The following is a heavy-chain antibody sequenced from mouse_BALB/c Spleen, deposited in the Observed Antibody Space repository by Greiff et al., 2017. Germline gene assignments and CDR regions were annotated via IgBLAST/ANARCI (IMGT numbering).Heavy chain of an antibody. V-gene: IGHV5-6-5*01. Sequence: EVKLVESGGGLVKPGGSLKLSCAASGFTFSSYAMSWVRQTPEKRLEWVASISSGGSTYYPDSVKGRFTISRDNARNILYLQMSSLRSEDTAMYYCARGGNYGGDYWGQGTSVTVSS. CDR2: ISSGGST. D-gene: IGHD2-1*01. CDR3: ARGGNYGGDY. CDR1: GFTFSSYA. J-gene: IGHJ4*01.